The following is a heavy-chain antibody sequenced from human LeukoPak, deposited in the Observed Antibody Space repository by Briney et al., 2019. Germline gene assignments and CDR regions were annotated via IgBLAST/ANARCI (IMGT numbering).Heavy chain of an antibody. V-gene: IGHV3-7*03. CDR1: GLTFSNYW. J-gene: IGHJ4*02. D-gene: IGHD5-12*01. CDR3: ARGGYSGLNFDY. Sequence: GGSLRLSCAASGLTFSNYWMSWVRQAPGKGLEWVANINQDGSEKYYVDSVKGRFTVSRDNAKNSLYLQMNSLRAEDRAVYYCARGGYSGLNFDYWGQGTLVTVSS. CDR2: INQDGSEK.